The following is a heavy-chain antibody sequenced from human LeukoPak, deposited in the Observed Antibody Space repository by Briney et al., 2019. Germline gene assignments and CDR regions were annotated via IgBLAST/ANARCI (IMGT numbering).Heavy chain of an antibody. CDR2: IYHSGTT. Sequence: SETLSLTCTVSGGSISSYFWAWIRQPPGTGLEWIGSIYHSGTTYYNPSLKSRVTISVDTSKNQFSLKLTSVTAADTAFYYCARHYSSSWFFGYWGQGTLVTVSS. J-gene: IGHJ4*02. V-gene: IGHV4-38-2*02. D-gene: IGHD6-13*01. CDR1: GGSISSYF. CDR3: ARHYSSSWFFGY.